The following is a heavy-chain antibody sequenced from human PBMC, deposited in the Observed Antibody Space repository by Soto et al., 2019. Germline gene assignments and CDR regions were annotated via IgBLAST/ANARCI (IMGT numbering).Heavy chain of an antibody. V-gene: IGHV4-59*01. J-gene: IGHJ4*02. Sequence: QVQLQESGPGLVKPSETLSLTCTVSGGSISSYYWSWIRQPPGKGLEWIGYIYYSGSTNYNPSLTSRVTISVDPSKNQFSRTLSSVPAADTAVYYCARRYGAGFDYWGQGTLVTVSS. D-gene: IGHD3-9*01. CDR3: ARRYGAGFDY. CDR1: GGSISSYY. CDR2: IYYSGST.